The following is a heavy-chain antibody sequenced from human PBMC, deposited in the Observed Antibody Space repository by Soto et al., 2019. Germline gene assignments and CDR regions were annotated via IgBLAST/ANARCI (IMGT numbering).Heavy chain of an antibody. CDR3: AKGSVVVPAAMFYFDY. V-gene: IGHV3-23*01. Sequence: GGSLRLSCAASGFTFNNYAMAWVRQAPGMGLERVSVLSGSSGSVYYADSVKGHFTISRDNSKSTLYLQMNSLRAEDTAVYYCAKGSVVVPAAMFYFDYWGQGTLGTVSS. J-gene: IGHJ4*02. CDR2: LSGSSGSV. CDR1: GFTFNNYA. D-gene: IGHD2-2*01.